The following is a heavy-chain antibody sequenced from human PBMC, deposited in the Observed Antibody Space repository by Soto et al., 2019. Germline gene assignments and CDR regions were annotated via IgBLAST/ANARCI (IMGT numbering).Heavy chain of an antibody. CDR2: INPSGGST. V-gene: IGHV1-46*01. D-gene: IGHD6-13*01. J-gene: IGHJ4*02. CDR3: ARAGDSGRWYGVGSDY. CDR1: GYTFTSYY. Sequence: QVQLVQSGAEVKKPGASVKVSCKASGYTFTSYYMHWVRQAPGQGLEWMGTINPSGGSTSYAQKCKGRATWTRDTSTSKAYMVLCRLRSEETAVYHCARAGDSGRWYGVGSDYWGQGSLVSVSS.